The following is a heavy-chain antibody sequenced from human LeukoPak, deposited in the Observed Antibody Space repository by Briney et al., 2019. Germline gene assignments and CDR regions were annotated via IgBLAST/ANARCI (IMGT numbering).Heavy chain of an antibody. D-gene: IGHD3-9*01. CDR3: ARGPYYDILTGYRALDY. Sequence: SETLSLTCAVYGGSFSGYYWRWIRQPPGKGLEWIGEINHSGSTNYNPSLKSRVTISVDTSKNQFSLKLSSVTAADTAVYYCARGPYYDILTGYRALDYWGQGTLVTVSS. CDR1: GGSFSGYY. CDR2: INHSGST. J-gene: IGHJ4*02. V-gene: IGHV4-34*01.